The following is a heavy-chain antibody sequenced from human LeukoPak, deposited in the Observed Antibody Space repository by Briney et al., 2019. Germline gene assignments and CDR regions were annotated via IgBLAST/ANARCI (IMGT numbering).Heavy chain of an antibody. CDR2: ISTDGSTT. CDR3: ARAVGGGSYFGGDY. J-gene: IGHJ4*02. D-gene: IGHD1-26*01. V-gene: IGHV3-74*01. CDR1: RFTPTTNW. Sequence: GGSMTPSCAPSRFTPTTNWMHWVSPAARKGLGWVARISTDGSTTNYADSVKGRFTISRDNAKSTLYLQVNSLRAEDTALYYCARAVGGGSYFGGDYWGQGTLVTVSS.